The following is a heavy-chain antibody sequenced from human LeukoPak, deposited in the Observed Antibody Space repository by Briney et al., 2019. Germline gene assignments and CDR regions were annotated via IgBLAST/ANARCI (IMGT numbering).Heavy chain of an antibody. CDR2: INPGGGST. V-gene: IGHV1-46*01. CDR3: ARAPNGGLPGGY. D-gene: IGHD7-27*01. J-gene: IGHJ4*02. CDR1: GYTFTTYY. Sequence: ASVKVSCKASGYTFTTYYIHWVRQAPGQGLEWLGIINPGGGSTRYAKKFQGRVTMTRDTSTSTVYMELSSLRPEDTAVYYCARAPNGGLPGGYWGQGTLVTVSS.